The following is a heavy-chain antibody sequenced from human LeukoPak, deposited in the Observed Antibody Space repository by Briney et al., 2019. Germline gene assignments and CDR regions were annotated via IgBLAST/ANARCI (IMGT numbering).Heavy chain of an antibody. J-gene: IGHJ4*02. D-gene: IGHD1-26*01. CDR2: IYHSGST. V-gene: IGHV4-38-2*02. Sequence: SETLSLTCTVSGYSISSGYYWGWIRQPPGKGLEWIGSIYHSGSTYYNPSLKSRVTISVDTSKNQFSLKLSSVTAADTAVYYCARVKVGARTFDYWGQGTLVTVSS. CDR1: GYSISSGYY. CDR3: ARVKVGARTFDY.